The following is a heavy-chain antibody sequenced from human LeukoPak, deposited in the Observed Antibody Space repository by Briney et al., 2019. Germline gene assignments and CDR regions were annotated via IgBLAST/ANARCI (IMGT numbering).Heavy chain of an antibody. Sequence: GGSLRLSCAASGFTFSSYEMNWVRQAPGKGLEWVSYISSSGSTIYYADSVKGRFTISRDNAKNSLYLQMNSLRAEDTAVYYCARDSTEWVLPIPFDYWGQGTLVTVSS. V-gene: IGHV3-48*03. J-gene: IGHJ4*02. D-gene: IGHD1-26*01. CDR1: GFTFSSYE. CDR3: ARDSTEWVLPIPFDY. CDR2: ISSSGSTI.